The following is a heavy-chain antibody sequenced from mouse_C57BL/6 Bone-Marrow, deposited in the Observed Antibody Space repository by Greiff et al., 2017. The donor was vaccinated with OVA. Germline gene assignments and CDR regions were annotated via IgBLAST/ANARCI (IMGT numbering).Heavy chain of an antibody. V-gene: IGHV5-17*01. CDR1: GFTFSDYG. CDR3: ASQNHLYGSSGAY. CDR2: ISSGSSTI. D-gene: IGHD1-1*01. Sequence: EVQGVESGGGLVKPGGSLKLSCAASGFTFSDYGMHWVRQAPEKGLEWVAYISSGSSTIYYADTVKGRFTISRDNAKNTLFLQMTSLRSEDTAMYYCASQNHLYGSSGAYWGQGTLVTVSA. J-gene: IGHJ3*01.